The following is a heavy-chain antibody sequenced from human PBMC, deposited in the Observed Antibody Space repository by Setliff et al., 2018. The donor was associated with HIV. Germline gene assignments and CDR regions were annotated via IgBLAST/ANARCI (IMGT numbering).Heavy chain of an antibody. V-gene: IGHV4-34*01. CDR1: GGSFSGYY. J-gene: IGHJ4*02. Sequence: SETLSLTCAVYGGSFSGYYWSWIRQPPGKGLEWIGEINHSGSTNYNPSLKSRVTISVDTPKNQFSLKLSSVTAADTAVYYCATQDYCSSTSCKDFDYWGQGTLVTVSS. CDR3: ATQDYCSSTSCKDFDY. D-gene: IGHD2-2*01. CDR2: INHSGST.